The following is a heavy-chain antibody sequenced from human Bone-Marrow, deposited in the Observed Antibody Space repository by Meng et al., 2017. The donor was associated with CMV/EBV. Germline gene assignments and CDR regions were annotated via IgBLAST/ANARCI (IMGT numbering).Heavy chain of an antibody. CDR1: GGSISSYY. CDR3: ARRGEKNWFDP. Sequence: SETLSLTCTVSGGSISSYYWSWIRQPPGKGLEWIGYIYYSGSTYYNPSLKSRVTISVDTSKNQFSLKLSSVTAADTAVYYCARRGEKNWFDPWGQGTLVTVSS. CDR2: IYYSGST. V-gene: IGHV4-59*08. D-gene: IGHD3-10*01. J-gene: IGHJ5*02.